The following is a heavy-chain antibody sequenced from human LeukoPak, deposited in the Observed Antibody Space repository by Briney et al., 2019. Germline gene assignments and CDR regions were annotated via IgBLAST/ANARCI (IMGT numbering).Heavy chain of an antibody. Sequence: GGSLTLSXSASGFTFDEYGMSLVRQTPGKGLGWVWGINWNGCSTDYPDPVKGRFTIYRDNAKNSLYLQMNSLRAEDTALYYCARARENYYDSSDYYWFDSWGQGTLVTVSS. J-gene: IGHJ5*01. V-gene: IGHV3-20*04. D-gene: IGHD3-22*01. CDR1: GFTFDEYG. CDR3: ARARENYYDSSDYYWFDS. CDR2: INWNGCST.